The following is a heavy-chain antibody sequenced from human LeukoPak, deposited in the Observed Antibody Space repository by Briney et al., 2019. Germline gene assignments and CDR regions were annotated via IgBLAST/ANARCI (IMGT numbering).Heavy chain of an antibody. V-gene: IGHV4-34*01. CDR1: GGSFSGYY. D-gene: IGHD3-10*01. CDR2: INHSGST. J-gene: IGHJ4*02. Sequence: PSETLSLTCAVYGGSFSGYYWSWIRQPPGKGLEWIGEINHSGSTNYNPSLKSRVTISVDTSKNQFSLKLSSVTAADTAVYYCARGHLSRGSGSYFDYWGQGTLVTVSS. CDR3: ARGHLSRGSGSYFDY.